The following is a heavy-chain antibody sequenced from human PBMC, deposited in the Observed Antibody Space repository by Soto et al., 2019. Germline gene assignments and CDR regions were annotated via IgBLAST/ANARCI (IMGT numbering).Heavy chain of an antibody. J-gene: IGHJ4*02. V-gene: IGHV3-13*01. CDR1: GFNFSSYD. Sequence: GGSMRLSCAASGFNFSSYDMHWVRQDTGKGLEWVSAIGTAGDTYYPGSVKGRFTISRENAKNSLYLQMNRLRAEDTAVYYCARGPGSIEGSGFSLDYWGQGTIVPVSS. CDR2: IGTAGDT. D-gene: IGHD3-22*01. CDR3: ARGPGSIEGSGFSLDY.